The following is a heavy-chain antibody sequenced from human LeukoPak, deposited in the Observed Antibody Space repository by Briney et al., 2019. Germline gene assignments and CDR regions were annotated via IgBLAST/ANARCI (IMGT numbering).Heavy chain of an antibody. CDR2: IKSDGSIT. Sequence: GGSLRLSCAASGFTFSVYWMHWVRQAPGKGLVWVSRIKSDGSITNYADSVKGRFTISRDNAKNTLYLQMTSLRAEDTAVYYCARAYSGSFFDYWGQGNLVTVSS. CDR1: GFTFSVYW. D-gene: IGHD1-26*01. CDR3: ARAYSGSFFDY. J-gene: IGHJ4*02. V-gene: IGHV3-74*01.